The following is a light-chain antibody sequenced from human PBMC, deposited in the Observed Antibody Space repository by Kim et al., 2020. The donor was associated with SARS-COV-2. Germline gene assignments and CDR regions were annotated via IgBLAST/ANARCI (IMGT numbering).Light chain of an antibody. CDR2: AAS. CDR3: QQYYSYPYT. CDR1: QGISSY. Sequence: SASTGDRVTITCRASQGISSYLAWYQQKPGKAPKLLIYAASTLQSGVPSRFSVSGSGTDFTLTISCLQSEDFATYYCQQYYSYPYTVGQGTKLEI. V-gene: IGKV1-8*01. J-gene: IGKJ2*01.